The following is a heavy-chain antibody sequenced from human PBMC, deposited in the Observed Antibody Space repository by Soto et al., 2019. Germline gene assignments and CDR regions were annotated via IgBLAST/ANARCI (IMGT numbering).Heavy chain of an antibody. CDR2: IYYRSKWFH. V-gene: IGHV6-1*01. CDR3: ARVHCSAGTCLDGLDF. CDR1: GDSVSSNGAC. D-gene: IGHD2-15*01. Sequence: SQTLSLTCVISGDSVSSNGACWNWIRQSPSRGLQWLGRIYYRSKWFHDYAASAESRMAIKPDTSRNQFSLQLNYVTPEATAVYYCARVHCSAGTCLDGLDFWGQGTTVTVSS. J-gene: IGHJ6*02.